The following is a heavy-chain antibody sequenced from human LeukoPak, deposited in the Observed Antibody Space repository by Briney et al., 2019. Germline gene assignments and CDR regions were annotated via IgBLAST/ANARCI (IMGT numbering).Heavy chain of an antibody. Sequence: TGGSLRLSCAASGFTFSSYSMNWVRQAPGKGLEWVSYISSSSSTIYYADSVKGRFTISRDNAKNSLYLQMNSLGAEDTAVYYCASLYYYGSGSLGDAFDIWGQGTMVTVSS. CDR3: ASLYYYGSGSLGDAFDI. D-gene: IGHD3-10*01. CDR1: GFTFSSYS. V-gene: IGHV3-48*01. CDR2: ISSSSSTI. J-gene: IGHJ3*02.